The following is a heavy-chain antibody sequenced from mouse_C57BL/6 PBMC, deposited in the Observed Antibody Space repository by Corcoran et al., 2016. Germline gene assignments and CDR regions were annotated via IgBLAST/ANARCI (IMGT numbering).Heavy chain of an antibody. V-gene: IGHV1-26*01. D-gene: IGHD1-1*01. CDR3: ARPTVVAPDY. Sequence: EVQLQQSGPELVKPGASVKISCKASGYTFTDYYMNWVKQSHGKSLEWIGDINPNNGGTSYNQKFKGKATLTVDKSSSTAYMELRSLTSEDSAVYYCARPTVVAPDYWGQGTTLTVSS. J-gene: IGHJ2*01. CDR1: GYTFTDYY. CDR2: INPNNGGT.